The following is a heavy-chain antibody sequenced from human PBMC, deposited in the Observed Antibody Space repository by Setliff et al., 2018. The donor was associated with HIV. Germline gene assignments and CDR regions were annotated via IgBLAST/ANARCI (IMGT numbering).Heavy chain of an antibody. J-gene: IGHJ4*02. CDR1: GFTFSTYW. CDR2: IKQDGSEK. Sequence: SLKISCAASGFTFSTYWMGWVRQAPGKGLEWMANIKQDGSEKYYVDSVKGRFTISRDNAKNSLYLQMNSLRAEDTAVYYCARVGTDMAIEGYYFDYWGQGTLVTVSS. D-gene: IGHD5-18*01. CDR3: ARVGTDMAIEGYYFDY. V-gene: IGHV3-7*01.